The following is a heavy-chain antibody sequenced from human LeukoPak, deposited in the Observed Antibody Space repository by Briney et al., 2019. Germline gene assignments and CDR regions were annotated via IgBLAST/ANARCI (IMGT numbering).Heavy chain of an antibody. J-gene: IGHJ4*02. D-gene: IGHD1-26*01. CDR2: ISSSGSTI. V-gene: IGHV3-48*03. CDR1: GFTFSSYE. Sequence: GGSLRLSCAASGFTFSSYEMNWVRQAPGKGLERVSYISSSGSTIYYADSVKGRFTISRDNAKNSLYLQMNSLRAEDTAVYYCARVVGATTALDYWGQGTLVTVSS. CDR3: ARVVGATTALDY.